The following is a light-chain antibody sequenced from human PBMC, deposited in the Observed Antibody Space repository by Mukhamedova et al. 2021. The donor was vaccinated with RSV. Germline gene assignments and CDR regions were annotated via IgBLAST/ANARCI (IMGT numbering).Light chain of an antibody. CDR2: KAS. Sequence: WYQRRVHGKAPKLLIYKASNLQSGVPSRFSGSGSGTEFTLIISSLQPDDFATYFCQQYITYWTFGQGTKVEIK. CDR3: QQYITYWT. V-gene: IGKV1-5*03. J-gene: IGKJ1*01.